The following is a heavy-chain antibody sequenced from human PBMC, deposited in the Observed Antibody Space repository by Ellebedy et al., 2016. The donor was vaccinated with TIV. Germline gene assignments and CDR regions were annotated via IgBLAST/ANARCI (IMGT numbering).Heavy chain of an antibody. CDR1: GFTFDDYG. CDR2: INWNGGST. V-gene: IGHV3-20*04. CDR3: ARRVTTGLDY. Sequence: GESLKISXAASGFTFDDYGMSWVRQAPGKGLEWVSGINWNGGSTGYADSVKGRFTISRDNAKNSLYLQMNSLRAEDTALYYCARRVTTGLDYWGQGTLVTVSS. J-gene: IGHJ4*02. D-gene: IGHD4-17*01.